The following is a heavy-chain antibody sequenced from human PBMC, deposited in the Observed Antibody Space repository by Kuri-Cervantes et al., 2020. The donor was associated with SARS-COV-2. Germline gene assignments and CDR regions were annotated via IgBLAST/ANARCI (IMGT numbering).Heavy chain of an antibody. CDR2: IIPIFGTA. V-gene: IGHV1-69*05. D-gene: IGHD6-19*01. CDR3: ASGYSSGSHYYYYYMDV. J-gene: IGHJ6*03. Sequence: SVKDSCKASGYIFTVYYVHWVRQAPGQGLEWMGGIIPIFGTANYAQKFQGRVTITTDESTSTAYMELSSLRSEDTAVYYCASGYSSGSHYYYYYMDVWGKGTTVTVSS. CDR1: GYIFTVYY.